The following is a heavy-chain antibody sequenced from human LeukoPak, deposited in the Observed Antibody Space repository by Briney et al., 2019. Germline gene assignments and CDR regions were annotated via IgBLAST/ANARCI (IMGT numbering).Heavy chain of an antibody. V-gene: IGHV3-23*01. Sequence: GGSLRLSCAASGFTFSSYAMSWVRQAPGKGLEWLSSFSGSGSSTYYADSVKGRFTISRDNSKNTLYLQMNSLRAEDTAVYYCAKDTVAVAALFDPWGQGTLVTVSS. CDR3: AKDTVAVAALFDP. J-gene: IGHJ5*02. CDR2: FSGSGSST. CDR1: GFTFSSYA. D-gene: IGHD6-19*01.